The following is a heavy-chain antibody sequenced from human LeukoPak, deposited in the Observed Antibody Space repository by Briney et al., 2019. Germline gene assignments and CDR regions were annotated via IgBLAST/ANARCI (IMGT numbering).Heavy chain of an antibody. CDR1: GFTSRNYA. CDR3: AKDYAYCSSTSCYYYYYGMDV. V-gene: IGHV3-23*01. D-gene: IGHD2-2*01. Sequence: GGSLRLSCAVSGFTSRNYAMSWVRQAPGKGLEWVSVISDSGGSALYADSVKGRFTISRDNSKNTLYLQMNSLRAEDTAVYYCAKDYAYCSSTSCYYYYYGMDVWGQGTTVTVSS. CDR2: ISDSGGSA. J-gene: IGHJ6*02.